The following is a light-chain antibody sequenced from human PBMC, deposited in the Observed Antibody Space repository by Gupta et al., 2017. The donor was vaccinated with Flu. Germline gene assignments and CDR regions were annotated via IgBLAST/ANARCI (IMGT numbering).Light chain of an antibody. J-gene: IGKJ1*01. V-gene: IGKV1-39*01. CDR2: AAS. Sequence: DIQMTQSPSSLSASVGDRVSITCRASQNIGRSLNWYQQKPGAAPKLLICAASSLQSGVPSRFGGSGSGTDLTLTISSLQPEDFATYYCLQSYSSWTFGQGTKVEIK. CDR1: QNIGRS. CDR3: LQSYSSWT.